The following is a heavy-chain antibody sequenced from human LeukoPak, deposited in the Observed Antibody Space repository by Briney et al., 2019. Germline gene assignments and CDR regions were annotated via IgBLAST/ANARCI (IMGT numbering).Heavy chain of an antibody. J-gene: IGHJ3*02. V-gene: IGHV7-4-1*02. Sequence: ASVKVSCKASGYTFTSYAMNWVRQAPGQGLEWMGWINTNSGNPTYAQGFTGRFVFSLDTSVSTAYLEISSLKAEDTAVYYCARPGATLGAAFDIWGQGTMVTVSS. D-gene: IGHD1-26*01. CDR2: INTNSGNP. CDR3: ARPGATLGAAFDI. CDR1: GYTFTSYA.